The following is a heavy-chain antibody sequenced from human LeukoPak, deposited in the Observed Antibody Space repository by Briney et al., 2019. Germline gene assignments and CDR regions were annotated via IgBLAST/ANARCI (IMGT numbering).Heavy chain of an antibody. CDR3: AREGDKYANWFDT. CDR2: IYYSGST. V-gene: IGHV4-59*01. D-gene: IGHD2-8*01. J-gene: IGHJ5*02. CDR1: GGSISSYY. Sequence: SETLSLTCTVSGGSISSYYWSWIRQPPGKGLEWIGYIYYSGSTNYNPSLKSRVTISVDTSKNQFSLNLSSVTAADTAVYYCAREGDKYANWFDTWGQGTLVTVSS.